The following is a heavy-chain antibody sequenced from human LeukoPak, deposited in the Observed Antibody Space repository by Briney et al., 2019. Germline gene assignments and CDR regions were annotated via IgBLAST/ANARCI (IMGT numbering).Heavy chain of an antibody. D-gene: IGHD6-19*01. CDR2: ISYDGSNK. Sequence: PGGSLRLSCAASGFTFSSYGMHWVRQAPGKGLEWVAVISYDGSNKYYADSVKGRFTISRDNSKNTLYLQMNSLRAEDTAVYYCAKWGPYSSGWYFSYFDYWGQGTLVTASS. CDR3: AKWGPYSSGWYFSYFDY. J-gene: IGHJ4*02. CDR1: GFTFSSYG. V-gene: IGHV3-30*18.